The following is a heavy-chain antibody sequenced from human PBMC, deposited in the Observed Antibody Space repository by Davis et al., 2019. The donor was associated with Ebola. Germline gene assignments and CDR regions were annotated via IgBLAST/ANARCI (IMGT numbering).Heavy chain of an antibody. V-gene: IGHV4-4*02. J-gene: IGHJ5*02. CDR2: IYYSGST. Sequence: MPGGSLRLSCDVSGGSISSDNWWNWVRQPPGKGLEWIGYIYYSGSTNYNPSLKSRVTISVDTSKNQFSLKLSSVTAADTAVYYCARVYYSSSNWFDPWGQGTLVTVSS. CDR3: ARVYYSSSNWFDP. D-gene: IGHD6-6*01. CDR1: GGSISSDNW.